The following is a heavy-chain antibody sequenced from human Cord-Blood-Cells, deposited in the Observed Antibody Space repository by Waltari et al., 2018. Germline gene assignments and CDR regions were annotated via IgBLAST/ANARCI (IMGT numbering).Heavy chain of an antibody. V-gene: IGHV4-39*01. CDR2: IYYSGST. CDR3: ARQLVAERWLVRVAHLDY. D-gene: IGHD6-19*01. CDR1: GGPISSSSYS. J-gene: IGHJ4*02. Sequence: QLQLQESGPGLVKPSETLSLTCTVSGGPISSSSYSWGWIRQPPGKGLEWIGSIYYSGSTYYNPSLKSRVTISVDTSKNQFSLKLSSVTAADTAVYYCARQLVAERWLVRVAHLDYWGQGTLVTVSS.